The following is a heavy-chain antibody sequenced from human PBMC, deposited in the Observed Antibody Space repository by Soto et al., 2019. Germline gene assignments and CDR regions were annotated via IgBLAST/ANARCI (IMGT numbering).Heavy chain of an antibody. CDR1: GFNFSIFA. V-gene: IGHV3-23*01. Sequence: EVQLLESGGRLVQPGGSLRLSCAASGFNFSIFAITWVRQAPGKGLEWVSAISNSGVNTYYADSVKGRFTISRDNSKNTLYLQMSSLRAEDTAVYYCAKGRLGGSYYDFFQHWGQGTLVSVSS. J-gene: IGHJ1*01. CDR2: ISNSGVNT. D-gene: IGHD1-26*01. CDR3: AKGRLGGSYYDFFQH.